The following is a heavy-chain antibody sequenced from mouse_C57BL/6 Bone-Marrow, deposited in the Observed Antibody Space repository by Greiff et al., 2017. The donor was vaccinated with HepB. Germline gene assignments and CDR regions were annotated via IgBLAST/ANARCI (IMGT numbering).Heavy chain of an antibody. J-gene: IGHJ2*01. V-gene: IGHV1-81*01. CDR1: GYTFTSYG. Sequence: VQLQQSGAELARPGASVKLSCKASGYTFTSYGISWVKHRTGQGLEWIGEIYPRSGNTYYNEKFKGKATLTADKSSSTAYMELRSLTSEDSAVYFCARWGPYYYGSSCDYFDYWGQGTTLTVSS. D-gene: IGHD1-1*01. CDR3: ARWGPYYYGSSCDYFDY. CDR2: IYPRSGNT.